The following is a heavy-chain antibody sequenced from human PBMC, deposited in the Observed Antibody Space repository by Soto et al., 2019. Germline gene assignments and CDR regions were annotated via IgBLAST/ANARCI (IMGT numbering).Heavy chain of an antibody. D-gene: IGHD1-1*01. J-gene: IGHJ6*02. Sequence: QVQLQQWGAGLLKPSETLSLTCAVSGGSLSDYYWPWIRQSPGKGLEWIGEIHPSGSTYYNPSLRSLVTISVDTSKNQFSRKLTSLTAADTAIYYCARGRDEYKLGNVWGHGTTVTVSS. CDR3: ARGRDEYKLGNV. CDR1: GGSLSDYY. CDR2: IHPSGST. V-gene: IGHV4-34*01.